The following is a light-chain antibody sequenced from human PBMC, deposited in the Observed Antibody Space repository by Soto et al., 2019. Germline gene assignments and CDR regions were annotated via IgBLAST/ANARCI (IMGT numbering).Light chain of an antibody. J-gene: IGKJ1*01. CDR3: QQYNNWPRT. CDR1: QNVNSH. CDR2: GAS. Sequence: EVVMTQSPATLSVSPGEGATLSCRASQNVNSHLAWYQQKPGQAPRLLIHGASTRAPGTPARFSGSGSGTEFTLTISSLLSEDFAVYYCQQYNNWPRTFGQGTKVDIK. V-gene: IGKV3-15*01.